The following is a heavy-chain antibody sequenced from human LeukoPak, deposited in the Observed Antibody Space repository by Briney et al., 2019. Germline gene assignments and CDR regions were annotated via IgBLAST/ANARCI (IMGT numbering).Heavy chain of an antibody. CDR1: GFTFSGYW. V-gene: IGHV3-74*03. Sequence: PGGSLRLSCAASGFTFSGYWMNWVRQAPGKGLVWVSRINGDGSSITYADSVKGRFTISRDNAKNTVYLQINSLRVEDTAVYYCVGGGISGWCETFAYWGQGTLVTVSS. CDR2: INGDGSSI. CDR3: VGGGISGWCETFAY. D-gene: IGHD6-19*01. J-gene: IGHJ4*02.